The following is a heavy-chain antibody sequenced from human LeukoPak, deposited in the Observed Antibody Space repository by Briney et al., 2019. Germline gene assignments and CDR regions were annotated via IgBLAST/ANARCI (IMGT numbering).Heavy chain of an antibody. D-gene: IGHD3-10*01. CDR1: GFTFSSYA. Sequence: GGSLRLSCAASGFTFSSYAMSWVRQAPGKGLEWVSAISGSGGSTYYADSVKGRFTISRDNSKNTLCLQMNSLRAEDTAVYYCAKVCQRTYYYGSGSYITPDYWGQGTLVTVSS. V-gene: IGHV3-23*01. J-gene: IGHJ4*02. CDR2: ISGSGGST. CDR3: AKVCQRTYYYGSGSYITPDY.